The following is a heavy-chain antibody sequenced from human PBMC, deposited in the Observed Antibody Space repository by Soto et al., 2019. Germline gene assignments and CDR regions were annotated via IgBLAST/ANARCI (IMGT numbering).Heavy chain of an antibody. CDR1: DGSISSSSYY. CDR2: IYYSGST. Sequence: SQPMSHTCSVSDGSISSSSYYRGWIRQPPGKGLEWIGSIYYSGSTYYNPSLKSRVTISVDTSSNQFSLKLSSVTAADTAVYYCARPVASFYGYESRWLDPWGQGTLVTVSS. J-gene: IGHJ5*02. D-gene: IGHD5-12*01. CDR3: ARPVASFYGYESRWLDP. V-gene: IGHV4-39*01.